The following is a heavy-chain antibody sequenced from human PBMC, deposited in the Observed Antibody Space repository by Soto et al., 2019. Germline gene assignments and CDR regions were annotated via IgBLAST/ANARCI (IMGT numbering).Heavy chain of an antibody. D-gene: IGHD2-8*01. Sequence: SETLSLSGTVSGGSISSYYWRWIRQPAGKGLEWIGRIYTSGSTNYNPSLKSRVTMSVDTSKNQFSLKLSSVTAADTAVYYCARDGRYCTNGVCYNWFAPSARGTQVPVSS. J-gene: IGHJ5*02. CDR2: IYTSGST. CDR1: GGSISSYY. CDR3: ARDGRYCTNGVCYNWFAP. V-gene: IGHV4-4*07.